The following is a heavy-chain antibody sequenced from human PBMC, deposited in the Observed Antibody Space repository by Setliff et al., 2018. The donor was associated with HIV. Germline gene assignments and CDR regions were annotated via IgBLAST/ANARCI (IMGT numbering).Heavy chain of an antibody. V-gene: IGHV1-2*04. CDR3: ARGMDYYDTSGYYQYYFDY. CDR2: INPNNGGT. CDR1: GYSFTDYY. J-gene: IGHJ4*02. D-gene: IGHD3-22*01. Sequence: ASVKVSCKASGYSFTDYYINWVRQAPGQGLEWMGWINPNNGGTNYAQKFQGWITMTRDTSISKAYMELSRLRSDDTAVYYCARGMDYYDTSGYYQYYFDYWGQGTLVTVSS.